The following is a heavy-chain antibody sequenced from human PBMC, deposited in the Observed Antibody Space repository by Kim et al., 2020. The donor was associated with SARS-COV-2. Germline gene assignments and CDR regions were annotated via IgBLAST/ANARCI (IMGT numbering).Heavy chain of an antibody. J-gene: IGHJ4*02. V-gene: IGHV4-39*01. CDR1: GDSISRSSNY. Sequence: SETLSLTCTVSGDSISRSSNYWGWIRQPPGKGLEWIGSINYSGNTYYNPSLKSRVTISVDTSKNQFSLKMRSVTAADTAVYYCARVVSGNSAVEYWGQGTLVTVSS. CDR3: ARVVSGNSAVEY. CDR2: INYSGNT.